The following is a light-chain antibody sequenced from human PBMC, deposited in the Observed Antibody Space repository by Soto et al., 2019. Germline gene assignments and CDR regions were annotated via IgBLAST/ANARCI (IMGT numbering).Light chain of an antibody. V-gene: IGLV2-11*01. J-gene: IGLJ3*02. CDR2: DVT. Sequence: QSALTQPRSVSGSPGQSVIISCTGTNSDVGAYDYVSWYQQHPGKAPKLIIYDVTKRPSGVPDRFSASKSGNTASLTISGLQAEEEADYYCCSYAGSNTWVCGGGTQLTVL. CDR3: CSYAGSNTWV. CDR1: NSDVGAYDY.